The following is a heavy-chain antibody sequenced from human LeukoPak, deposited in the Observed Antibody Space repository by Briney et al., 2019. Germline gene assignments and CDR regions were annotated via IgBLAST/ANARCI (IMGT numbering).Heavy chain of an antibody. CDR3: ARETPRRGETRDGYR. CDR2: IKQDGSEK. Sequence: GGSLRLSCAASGFTFSSYWMSWVRQAPGKGLEWVADIKQDGSEKYYVDSVKGRFTISRDNAKNSLYLQMNSLRAEDTAVYYCARETPRRGETRDGYRWGQGTLVTVSS. D-gene: IGHD5-24*01. V-gene: IGHV3-7*01. J-gene: IGHJ4*02. CDR1: GFTFSSYW.